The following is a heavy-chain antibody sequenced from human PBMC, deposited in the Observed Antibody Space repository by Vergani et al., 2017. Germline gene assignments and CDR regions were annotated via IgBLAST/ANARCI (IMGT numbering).Heavy chain of an antibody. V-gene: IGHV4-59*01. D-gene: IGHD3-22*01. CDR3: ARVARDSSGPTFDY. CDR2: IYYSGST. CDR1: GGSISSYY. J-gene: IGHJ4*02. Sequence: QVQLQESGPGLVKPSETLSLTCTVSGGSISSYYWSWIRQPPGKGLEWIGYIYYSGSTNYNPSLKSRVTISVDTSKNQFSLKLSSVTAAYTAVYYCARVARDSSGPTFDYWAQGTLVTVSS.